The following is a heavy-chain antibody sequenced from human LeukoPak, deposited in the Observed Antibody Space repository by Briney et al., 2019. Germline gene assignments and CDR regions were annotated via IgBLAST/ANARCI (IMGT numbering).Heavy chain of an antibody. Sequence: SETLSLTCTVSGGSISSYYWSWIRQPAGKGLEGIGRIETSGNTNYKPSLKSRVTMSVDTSKNQFSLKLNSVTAADTAVYSCAGFTFFRGVITFDYWGQGTLVTVSS. V-gene: IGHV4-4*07. CDR3: AGFTFFRGVITFDY. J-gene: IGHJ4*02. D-gene: IGHD3-10*01. CDR2: IETSGNT. CDR1: GGSISSYY.